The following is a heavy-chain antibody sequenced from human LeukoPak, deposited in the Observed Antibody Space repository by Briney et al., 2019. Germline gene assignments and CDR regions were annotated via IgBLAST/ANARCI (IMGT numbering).Heavy chain of an antibody. J-gene: IGHJ4*02. CDR2: IYPGDFDT. D-gene: IGHD3-10*01. CDR3: SRRRGSGRTDY. Sequence: GESLKVSCKGSGYSFTSYWIGWVRQMPGKGLEWMGIIYPGDFDTRYSPSFQGQVTISADKSISTAYLQWGSLKASDTAMYYCSRRRGSGRTDYWGQGTLVTVSS. V-gene: IGHV5-51*01. CDR1: GYSFTSYW.